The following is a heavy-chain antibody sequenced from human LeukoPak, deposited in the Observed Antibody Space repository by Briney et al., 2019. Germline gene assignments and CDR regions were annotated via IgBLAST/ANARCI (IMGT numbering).Heavy chain of an antibody. CDR2: INPNSGGT. CDR1: GYTFTGYY. J-gene: IGHJ4*02. Sequence: ASVKVSCKTSGYTFTGYYIHWVRQAPGQGLEWMGRINPNSGGTNYAQKFQGRVTVTRDTSISTAYMELSRLRSDDTAIYYCARGLFGVADDAYYFDFWGQGTLVTVSS. D-gene: IGHD3-3*01. V-gene: IGHV1-2*06. CDR3: ARGLFGVADDAYYFDF.